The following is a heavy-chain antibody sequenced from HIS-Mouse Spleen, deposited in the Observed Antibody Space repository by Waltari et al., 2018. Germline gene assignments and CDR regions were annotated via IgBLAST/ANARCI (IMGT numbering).Heavy chain of an antibody. V-gene: IGHV3-30*18. Sequence: QVQLVESGGGVVQPGRSLRLPCAAPGFTFSSYGSPGVRQAPGKGLEWVAVISYDGSNKYYADSVKGRFTISRDNSKNTLYLQMNSLRAEDTAVYYCAKEYSSSHNWFDPWGQGTLVTVSS. CDR1: GFTFSSYG. J-gene: IGHJ5*02. CDR3: AKEYSSSHNWFDP. CDR2: ISYDGSNK. D-gene: IGHD6-13*01.